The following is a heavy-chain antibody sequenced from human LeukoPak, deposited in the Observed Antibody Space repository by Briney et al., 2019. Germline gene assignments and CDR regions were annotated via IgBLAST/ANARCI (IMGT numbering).Heavy chain of an antibody. Sequence: AEPLSLTCCVSGGSMNYYWWSGIRQPPGKGREGVGYIYRGETTNYNPSLKRRVTLSVDTSKNQISLQLNSVTAADTAVYYCPPHWLEAKQTYSHWFDPWGQGTQVTVPS. V-gene: IGHV4-4*09. CDR2: IYRGETT. CDR3: PPHWLEAKQTYSHWFDP. D-gene: IGHD1-1*01. CDR1: GGSMNYYW. J-gene: IGHJ5*02.